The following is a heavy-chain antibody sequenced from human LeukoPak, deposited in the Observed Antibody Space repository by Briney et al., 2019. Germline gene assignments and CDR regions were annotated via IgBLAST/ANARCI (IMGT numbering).Heavy chain of an antibody. CDR2: IIPYNGNT. Sequence: ASVKVSCKASGYDFTSVGITRVRRDPGQGLEWMGWIIPYNGNTRYAQKFQGRVAMTTDTSPTTPYMELRGLRFNDTAVYYCARAGPGSGWYFDYWGQGTLVTVSS. CDR1: GYDFTSVG. J-gene: IGHJ4*02. CDR3: ARAGPGSGWYFDY. V-gene: IGHV1-18*01. D-gene: IGHD6-19*01.